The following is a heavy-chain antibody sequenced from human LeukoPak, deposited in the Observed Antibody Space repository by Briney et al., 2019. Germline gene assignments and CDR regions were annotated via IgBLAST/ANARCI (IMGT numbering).Heavy chain of an antibody. J-gene: IGHJ4*02. D-gene: IGHD2-21*02. CDR1: GFTFSSYA. CDR2: ISSNGGST. CDR3: ARDGTTSRDWVFDY. V-gene: IGHV3-64*01. Sequence: GGSLRLSCAASGFTFSSYAMHWVRQAPGKGLEYVSAISSNGGSTYYANSVKGRFTISRDNSKNTLYLRMGSLRAEDMAVYYCARDGTTSRDWVFDYWGQGTLVTVSS.